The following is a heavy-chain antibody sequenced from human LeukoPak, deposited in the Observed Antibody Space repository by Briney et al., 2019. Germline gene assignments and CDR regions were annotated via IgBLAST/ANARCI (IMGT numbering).Heavy chain of an antibody. V-gene: IGHV3-48*03. CDR2: VSTGGSTI. Sequence: AGGSLRLSCAASGFTFDDYGMNWVRQAPGKGLEWVSYVSTGGSTIYYADSVKGRFTVSRDNAKNSLYLQMNSLRAEDTGVDYCARDITDDYGDYYFDYWGQGTLVTVSS. CDR3: ARDITDDYGDYYFDY. D-gene: IGHD4-17*01. CDR1: GFTFDDYG. J-gene: IGHJ4*02.